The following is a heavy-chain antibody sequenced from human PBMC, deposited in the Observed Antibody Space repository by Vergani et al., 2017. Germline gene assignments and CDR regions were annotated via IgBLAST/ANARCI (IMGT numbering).Heavy chain of an antibody. J-gene: IGHJ4*02. CDR3: ARDRDIVVVVAAXFDY. D-gene: IGHD2-15*01. CDR1: GFTFSSYW. Sequence: EVQLVESGGGLVQPGGSLRLSCAASGFTFSSYWMSWVRQAPGKGLEWVANIKQDGSEKYYVDAVKGRFTISRDNAKNSLYLQMNSLRAEDTAVYYCARDRDIVVVVAAXFDYWGQGTLVTVSS. CDR2: IKQDGSEK. V-gene: IGHV3-7*01.